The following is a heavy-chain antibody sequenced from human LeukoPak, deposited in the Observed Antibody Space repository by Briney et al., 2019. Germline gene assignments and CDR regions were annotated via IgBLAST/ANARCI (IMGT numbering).Heavy chain of an antibody. CDR3: ARGAPPDS. V-gene: IGHV4-31*03. J-gene: IGHJ4*02. CDR2: IYNSGST. CDR1: GASFNTGDYY. Sequence: SQTLSLTCIVSGASFNTGDYYWNWLRQHPGKGLEWIGYIYNSGSTYYNPSLKSRVTISVDTSKNHFSLRLTSVTAADSAVYYCARGAPPDSWGQGTLVTVSS.